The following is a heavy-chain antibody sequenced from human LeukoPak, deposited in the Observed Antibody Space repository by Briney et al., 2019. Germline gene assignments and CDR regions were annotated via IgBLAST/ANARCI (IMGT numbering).Heavy chain of an antibody. CDR3: AKEGYCSSTSCQQYYYYYYYMDV. V-gene: IGHV3-30*18. J-gene: IGHJ6*03. CDR1: GFTFSSYG. D-gene: IGHD2-2*01. Sequence: GGSLRLSCAASGFTFSSYGMHWVRQAPGKGLEWVAVISYDGSNKYYADSVKGRFTISRDNSKNTLYLQMNSLRAEDTAVYYCAKEGYCSSTSCQQYYYYYYYMDVWGKGTTVTVSS. CDR2: ISYDGSNK.